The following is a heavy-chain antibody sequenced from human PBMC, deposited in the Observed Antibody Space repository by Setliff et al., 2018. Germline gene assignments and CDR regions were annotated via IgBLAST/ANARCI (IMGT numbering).Heavy chain of an antibody. Sequence: SETLSLTCSVSGDSINHFFWTWVRLSPGKGLEWVGYIYYSGGATYNPSLRGRASIAIGASKDHFSLDLRTVTTADTAVYYCARDASFGFDVWGPGITVTVSS. V-gene: IGHV4-59*01. CDR1: GDSINHFF. CDR2: IYYSGGA. CDR3: ARDASFGFDV. J-gene: IGHJ6*02. D-gene: IGHD2-2*01.